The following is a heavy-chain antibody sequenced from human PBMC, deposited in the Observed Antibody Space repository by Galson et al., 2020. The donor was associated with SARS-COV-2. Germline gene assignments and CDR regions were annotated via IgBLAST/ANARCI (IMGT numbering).Heavy chain of an antibody. J-gene: IGHJ3*02. CDR1: GGSISSYY. V-gene: IGHV4-59*01. D-gene: IGHD1-26*01. Sequence: ASETLSLTCTVSGGSISSYYWSWIRQPPGKGLEWIGYIYYSGSTNYNPSLKSRVTISVDTSKNQFSLKLSSVTAADTAVYYCARDSGSYYLPFDIWGQGTMVTVSS. CDR2: IYYSGST. CDR3: ARDSGSYYLPFDI.